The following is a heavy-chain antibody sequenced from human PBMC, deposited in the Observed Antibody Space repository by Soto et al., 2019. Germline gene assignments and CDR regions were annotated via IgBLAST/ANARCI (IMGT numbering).Heavy chain of an antibody. J-gene: IGHJ4*02. Sequence: SETLSLTCAVSGGSISSGGYSWSWIRQPPGKGLEWIGYIYHSGSTYYNPSLKSRVTISVDRSKNQFSLKLSSVTAADTAVYYCARGPPNTFWGQGTLVTVSS. CDR3: ARGPPNTF. D-gene: IGHD3-16*01. CDR1: GGSISSGGYS. CDR2: IYHSGST. V-gene: IGHV4-30-2*01.